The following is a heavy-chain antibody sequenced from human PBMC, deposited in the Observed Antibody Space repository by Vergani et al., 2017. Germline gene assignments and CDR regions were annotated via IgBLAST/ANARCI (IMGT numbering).Heavy chain of an antibody. V-gene: IGHV4-59*01. CDR1: GGSISSYY. CDR3: ATGKGYYYDGMDV. CDR2: IYYSGST. Sequence: QVQLQESGPGLVKPSQTLSLTCTVSGGSISSYYWSWIRQPPGKGLEWIGYIYYSGSTNFNPSLKSGVTIAVYTSKNQFSLKLSSVTAADTAVYYCATGKGYYYDGMDVWGQGTTVTGSS. J-gene: IGHJ6*02.